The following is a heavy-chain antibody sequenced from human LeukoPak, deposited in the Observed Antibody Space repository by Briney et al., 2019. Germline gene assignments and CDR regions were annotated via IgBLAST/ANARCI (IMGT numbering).Heavy chain of an antibody. CDR3: ARDGGWLYYYYYMDV. J-gene: IGHJ6*03. CDR2: ISSSSSYI. V-gene: IGHV3-21*01. Sequence: PGGSLRLSCAASGFTFSSYSMNWVRQAPGKGLEWVSSISSSSSYIYYADSVKGRFTISRDNAKNSLYLQMNSLRAEDTAVYYCARDGGWLYYYYYMDVWGKGTTVTVSS. CDR1: GFTFSSYS. D-gene: IGHD6-19*01.